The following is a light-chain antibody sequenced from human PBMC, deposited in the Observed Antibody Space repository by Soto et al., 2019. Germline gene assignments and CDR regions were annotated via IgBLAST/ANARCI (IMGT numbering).Light chain of an antibody. Sequence: QSALTQPASVSGSPGQSITISCTGTSSDVGGYNYVSWYQQHPGKAPKLMIYEVSNRPSGVSNRFSGSKSGNTDSLTISGLQAEAEADYYCNSYTSSSIDYVFGTGTKLTVL. V-gene: IGLV2-14*01. J-gene: IGLJ1*01. CDR2: EVS. CDR3: NSYTSSSIDYV. CDR1: SSDVGGYNY.